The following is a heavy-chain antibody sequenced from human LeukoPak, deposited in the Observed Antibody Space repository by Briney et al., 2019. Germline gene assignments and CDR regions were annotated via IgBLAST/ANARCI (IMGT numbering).Heavy chain of an antibody. D-gene: IGHD2-15*01. CDR1: GFTLSSYA. J-gene: IGHJ4*02. CDR2: ISGSGGST. Sequence: PGGSLRLSCAASGFTLSSYAMSWVRQAPGKGLERVSAISGSGGSTYYADSVKGRFTISRDNSKNTLYLQMNSLRAEDTAVYYCAKGVGGGSFPFDYWGQGSLVTVSS. V-gene: IGHV3-23*01. CDR3: AKGVGGGSFPFDY.